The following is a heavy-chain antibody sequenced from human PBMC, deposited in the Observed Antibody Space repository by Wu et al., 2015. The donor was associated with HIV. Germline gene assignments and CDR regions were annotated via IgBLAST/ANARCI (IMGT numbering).Heavy chain of an antibody. J-gene: IGHJ3*01. V-gene: IGHV1-69*12. CDR1: GGTFSNYA. D-gene: IGHD4-17*01. CDR3: ARDPLYGXYDPRGAFDY. Sequence: QVQLVQSGTEVKRPGSSVKVSCKASGGTFSNYAISWVRQAPGQGLEWMGQIIPIFRTAKYAQKFQGRVTITADESTSTAYMELSSLRSEDTAVYYCARDPLYGXYDPRGAFDYWGQGTMVTVSS. CDR2: IIPIFRTA.